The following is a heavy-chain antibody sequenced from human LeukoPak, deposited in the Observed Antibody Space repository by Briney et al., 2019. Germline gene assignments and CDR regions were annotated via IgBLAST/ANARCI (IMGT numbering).Heavy chain of an antibody. V-gene: IGHV4-4*02. CDR3: ARDPDLGGAREFDY. J-gene: IGHJ4*02. CDR1: GGSISSSKW. Sequence: PSETLSLTCAVSGGSISSSKWWSGVRQPPGKGLEWIGEIYHSGSTNYNPSLKSRVTISVDKSKNQFSLKLSSVTAADTAVYYCARDPDLGGAREFDYWGQGTLVTVSS. CDR2: IYHSGST. D-gene: IGHD3-16*01.